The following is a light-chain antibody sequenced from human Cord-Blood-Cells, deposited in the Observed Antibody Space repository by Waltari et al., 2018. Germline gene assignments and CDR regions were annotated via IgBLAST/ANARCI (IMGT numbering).Light chain of an antibody. J-gene: IGLJ2*01. CDR3: SSYTSSSTLV. Sequence: QSALTQPASVSGSPGPSSTLSCSGTSSDVGGYNYVSWYQQHPGKAPKLMIYDVSNRPSGVSNRFSGSKSGNTASLTISGLQAEDEADYYCSSYTSSSTLVFGGGTKLTVL. CDR2: DVS. CDR1: SSDVGGYNY. V-gene: IGLV2-14*01.